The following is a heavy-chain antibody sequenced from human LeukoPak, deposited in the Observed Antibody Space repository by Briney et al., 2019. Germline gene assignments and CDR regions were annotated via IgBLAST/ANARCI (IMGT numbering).Heavy chain of an antibody. CDR2: IYYSGST. D-gene: IGHD4-17*01. J-gene: IGHJ4*02. CDR1: GGSISSYY. V-gene: IGHV4-59*01. CDR3: ARGRYGDY. Sequence: SETLSLTCTVSGGSISSYYWSWIRQPPGKGLEWIGYIYYSGSTNYNPSLKSRVTISVDTSKNQFSLKLSSVTAADTAVYYCARGRYGDYWGQGTLVTVSS.